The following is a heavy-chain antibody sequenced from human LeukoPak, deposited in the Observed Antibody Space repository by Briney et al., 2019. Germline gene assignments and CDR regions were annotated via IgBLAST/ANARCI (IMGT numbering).Heavy chain of an antibody. J-gene: IGHJ5*02. Sequence: GASVKVSCKASVYTFTSYGISWVRQAPGQGLEWMGWISAYNGNTNYAQKLQGRVTMTTDTSTSTAYMELRSLRSDDTAVYYCARVGYCSSTSCSNWFDPWGQGTLVTVSS. CDR3: ARVGYCSSTSCSNWFDP. CDR1: VYTFTSYG. V-gene: IGHV1-18*01. CDR2: ISAYNGNT. D-gene: IGHD2-2*01.